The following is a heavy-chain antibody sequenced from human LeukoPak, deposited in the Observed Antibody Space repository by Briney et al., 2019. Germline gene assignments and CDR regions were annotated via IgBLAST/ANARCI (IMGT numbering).Heavy chain of an antibody. Sequence: GGSLRLSCAASGFTFSSYWMGWVRHAPGKVLVWVSRINSDGSSTSYADSVKGRFTISRDNAKNTLYLQMTSLRGEDTAVYYCGRDSIAAAGPYGMAVWGQGTTVTVSS. V-gene: IGHV3-74*01. CDR1: GFTFSSYW. D-gene: IGHD6-13*01. CDR3: GRDSIAAAGPYGMAV. J-gene: IGHJ6*02. CDR2: INSDGSST.